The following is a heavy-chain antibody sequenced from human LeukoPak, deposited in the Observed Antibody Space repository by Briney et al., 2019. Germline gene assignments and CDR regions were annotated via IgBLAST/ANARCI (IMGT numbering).Heavy chain of an antibody. CDR2: ITGSGTST. J-gene: IGHJ4*02. Sequence: GASLRLSCVASGFTFSNYAMSWVRQAPGKGLEGVSAITGSGTSTYYADSLKGRFTISRDNSKNTVFLQMNSLRHEDTAIYYCVIWGDYDVLTGYYVPDYWGQGTLVTVSS. CDR3: VIWGDYDVLTGYYVPDY. D-gene: IGHD3-9*01. V-gene: IGHV3-23*01. CDR1: GFTFSNYA.